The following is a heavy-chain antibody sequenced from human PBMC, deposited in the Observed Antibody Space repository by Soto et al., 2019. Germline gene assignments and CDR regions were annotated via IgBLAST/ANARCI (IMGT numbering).Heavy chain of an antibody. CDR3: ARSYSSSWLYGMDV. Sequence: GESLRVWWSGAGCRFASFGIGWVRQKPGKGLEWMGIIYPGDSDTRYSPSFQGQVTISADKSISTAYLQWSSLKASDAAMYYCARSYSSSWLYGMDVWGQGTTVTGS. CDR2: IYPGDSDT. CDR1: GCRFASFG. V-gene: IGHV5-51*01. D-gene: IGHD6-13*01. J-gene: IGHJ6*02.